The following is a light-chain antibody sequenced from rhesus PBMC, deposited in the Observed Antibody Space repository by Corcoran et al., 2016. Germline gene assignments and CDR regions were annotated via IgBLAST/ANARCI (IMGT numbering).Light chain of an antibody. CDR3: ASWDNSGNHYI. CDR2: GNT. CDR1: SRKTSY. J-gene: IGLJ1*01. Sequence: SSGLTQEPALSVALGHTVRMTCQGDSRKTSYATWYQQKSGQVPVLVIFGNTNRPSGIPGRFSGSWSGNTGSLTITGAQVEDEADYYCASWDNSGNHYIFGSGTRLTVL. V-gene: IGLV3S11*01.